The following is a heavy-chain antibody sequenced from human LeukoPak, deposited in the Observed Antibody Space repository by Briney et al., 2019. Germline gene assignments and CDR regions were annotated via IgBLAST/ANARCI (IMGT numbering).Heavy chain of an antibody. CDR2: IYPGDSDT. CDR1: GYSFTSYW. Sequence: GESLRISCKGSGYSFTSYWIGWVRPMPGKGLEWMGIIYPGDSDTRYSPSFQGQVTISADKSISTAYLQWSSLKASDTAMYYCARRKYDSSGYYLDYFDYWGQGTLVTVSS. D-gene: IGHD3-22*01. CDR3: ARRKYDSSGYYLDYFDY. J-gene: IGHJ4*02. V-gene: IGHV5-51*01.